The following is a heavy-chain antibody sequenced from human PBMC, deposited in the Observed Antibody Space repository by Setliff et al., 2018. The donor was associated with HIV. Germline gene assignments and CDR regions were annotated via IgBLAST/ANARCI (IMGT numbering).Heavy chain of an antibody. CDR2: VIQSGAT. D-gene: IGHD3-9*01. Sequence: PSETLSLTCAVYGASSNAYFWTWIRQPPGKGLEWIGEVIQSGATNYNPSLKSRLTMSVDTSKNQFSLKLTSVTAADTAVYYCARTRDKYYDILTPAYYIDYWGHGTLVTVSS. V-gene: IGHV4-34*12. CDR3: ARTRDKYYDILTPAYYIDY. J-gene: IGHJ4*01. CDR1: GASSNAYF.